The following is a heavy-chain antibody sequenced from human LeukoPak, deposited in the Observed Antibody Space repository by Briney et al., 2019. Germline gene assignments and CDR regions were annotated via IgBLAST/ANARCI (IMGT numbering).Heavy chain of an antibody. CDR1: GGSISSSSYY. J-gene: IGHJ3*02. CDR3: ASGPFSDAFDI. D-gene: IGHD3-3*01. CDR2: IYYSGRT. V-gene: IGHV4-39*07. Sequence: SETLSLTCTVSGGSISSSSYYWGWIRQPPGKGLEWIGSIYYSGRTYYNPSLKSRVTISVDTSKNQFSLKLSSVIAADAAVYYCASGPFSDAFDIWGQGTMVTVSS.